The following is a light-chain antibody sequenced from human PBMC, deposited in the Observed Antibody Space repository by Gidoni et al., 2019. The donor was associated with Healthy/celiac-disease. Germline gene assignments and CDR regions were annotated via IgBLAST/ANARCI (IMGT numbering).Light chain of an antibody. CDR3: QSYDSSLSGSNVV. V-gene: IGLV1-40*01. Sequence: QSVLPQPPSVSWAPGQRVTIPCTGISSNIGAGYDVHWYQQLPGTAPKLLIYGNSNRPSGVPDRFSGSKSGTSASLAITGLQAEDEADYYCQSYDSSLSGSNVVFGGGTKLTVL. J-gene: IGLJ2*01. CDR1: SSNIGAGYD. CDR2: GNS.